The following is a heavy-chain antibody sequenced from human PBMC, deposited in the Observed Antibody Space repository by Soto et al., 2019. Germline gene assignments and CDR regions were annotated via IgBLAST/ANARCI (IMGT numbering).Heavy chain of an antibody. CDR2: FDPEDGET. Sequence: ASVKVSCKVSGYTLTELSMHWVRQAPGKGLERMGGFDPEDGETIYAQKLQGRVTMTEDTSTDTAYMELSSLRSEDTAEYYCTTDLGVIRPLIDYWGQGTRVTVS. J-gene: IGHJ4*02. D-gene: IGHD3-10*01. V-gene: IGHV1-24*01. CDR3: TTDLGVIRPLIDY. CDR1: GYTLTELS.